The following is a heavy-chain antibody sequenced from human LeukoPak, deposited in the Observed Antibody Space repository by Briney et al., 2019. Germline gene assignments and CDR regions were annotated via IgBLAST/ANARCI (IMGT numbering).Heavy chain of an antibody. CDR3: TTRAVAGTEYDY. Sequence: GGSLRLSCAASGFTFSSYSMNWVRQAPGKGLEWVSSISSSSSYIYYADSVKGRFTISRDNAKNSLYLQMNSLRAEDTAVYYCTTRAVAGTEYDYWGQGTLVTVSS. J-gene: IGHJ4*02. D-gene: IGHD6-19*01. CDR1: GFTFSSYS. V-gene: IGHV3-21*01. CDR2: ISSSSSYI.